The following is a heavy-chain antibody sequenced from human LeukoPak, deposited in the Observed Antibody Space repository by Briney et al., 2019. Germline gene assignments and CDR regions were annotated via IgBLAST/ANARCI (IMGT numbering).Heavy chain of an antibody. J-gene: IGHJ2*01. CDR1: GFTFSDYS. V-gene: IGHV3-48*01. D-gene: IGHD2-8*02. Sequence: GGSLRLSCAVSGFTFSDYSMSWVRQAPGKGLEWVSYISSSGSTIYYADSVKGRFTISRDNAKNSLYLQMNSLRAEDTAMYYCARDGAFTGPHWWFDLWGRGTLVTVSS. CDR2: ISSSGSTI. CDR3: ARDGAFTGPHWWFDL.